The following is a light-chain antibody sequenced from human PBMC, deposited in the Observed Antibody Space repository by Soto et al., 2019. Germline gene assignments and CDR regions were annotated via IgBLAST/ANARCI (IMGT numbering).Light chain of an antibody. CDR1: SSDVGGFNY. CDR3: SSYAVTNIFV. V-gene: IGLV2-8*01. CDR2: EVN. J-gene: IGLJ1*01. Sequence: QSVLTQPPSASGSPGQSATISCSGTSSDVGGFNYVSWYQQHPGRAPKVLIYEVNKRPSGVPDRFSGSKSGSTASLTVSGLQAEDEAEYYCSSYAVTNIFVFGTGTKVTVL.